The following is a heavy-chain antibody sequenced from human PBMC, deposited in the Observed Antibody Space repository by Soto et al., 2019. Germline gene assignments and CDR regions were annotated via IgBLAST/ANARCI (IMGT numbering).Heavy chain of an antibody. CDR2: ISYDGSNK. J-gene: IGHJ4*02. D-gene: IGHD6-19*01. CDR3: AREAAGNYFDY. CDR1: GFTFSSYA. V-gene: IGHV3-30-3*01. Sequence: PGGSLRLSCAASGFTFSSYAMHWVRQAPGKGLEWVAVISYDGSNKYYADSVKGRFTISRDNSKNTLYLQMNSLRAEDTAVYYCAREAAGNYFDYWGQGTLVTVSS.